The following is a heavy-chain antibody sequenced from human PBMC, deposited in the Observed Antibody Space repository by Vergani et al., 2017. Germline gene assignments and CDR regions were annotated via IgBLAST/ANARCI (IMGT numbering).Heavy chain of an antibody. CDR1: GGTFSSYA. V-gene: IGHV1-69*01. D-gene: IGHD2-2*01. CDR2: IIPIFGTA. J-gene: IGHJ3*02. CDR3: ARDNLRYCSSTSCRQGAFDI. Sequence: QVQLVQSGAEVKKPGSSVKVSCKASGGTFSSYAISWVRQAPGQGLEWMGGIIPIFGTANYAQKFQGRVTMTADESTSTAYMELSSLRSEDTAVYYCARDNLRYCSSTSCRQGAFDIWGQGTMVTGSS.